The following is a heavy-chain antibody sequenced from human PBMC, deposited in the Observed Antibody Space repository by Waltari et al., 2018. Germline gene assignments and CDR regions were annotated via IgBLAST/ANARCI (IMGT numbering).Heavy chain of an antibody. D-gene: IGHD5-12*01. Sequence: QVQLVQSGAEVRKPGSSVRISCKPSGGTFSSWAFSWVRQAPGQGLEWVGSVIPFVGTSCSAQRFHGRVAITADKSTTTIHMELNSLTSDYAAVYYCAKESGGYDHPYFDQWGQGTLVTVSS. J-gene: IGHJ4*02. CDR3: AKESGGYDHPYFDQ. V-gene: IGHV1-69*04. CDR1: GGTFSSWA. CDR2: VIPFVGTS.